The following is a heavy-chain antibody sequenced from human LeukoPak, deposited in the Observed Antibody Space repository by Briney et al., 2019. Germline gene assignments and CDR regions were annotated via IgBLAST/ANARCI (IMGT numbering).Heavy chain of an antibody. Sequence: TGGSLRLSCAASGFTFSSYAMSWVRQAPGKGLEWVAVIWYDGSNKYYADSVKGQFTISRDNSKNTLYLQMNSLRAEDTAVYYCARGYYYDSSGYSHFDYWGQGTLVTVSS. J-gene: IGHJ4*02. CDR1: GFTFSSYA. CDR2: IWYDGSNK. CDR3: ARGYYYDSSGYSHFDY. V-gene: IGHV3-33*08. D-gene: IGHD3-22*01.